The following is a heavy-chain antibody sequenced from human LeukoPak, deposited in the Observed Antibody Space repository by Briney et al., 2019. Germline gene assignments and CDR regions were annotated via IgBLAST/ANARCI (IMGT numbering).Heavy chain of an antibody. CDR1: GGTFSSYA. CDR2: IIPILGIA. CDR3: ANNDFWSGYYGDYYGMDV. V-gene: IGHV1-69*04. D-gene: IGHD3-3*01. Sequence: GASVKVSCKASGGTFSSYAISWVRQAPGQGLEWMGRIIPILGIANYAQKFQGRVTITADKSTSTAHMELSSLRSEDTAVYYCANNDFWSGYYGDYYGMDVWGQGTTVTVSS. J-gene: IGHJ6*02.